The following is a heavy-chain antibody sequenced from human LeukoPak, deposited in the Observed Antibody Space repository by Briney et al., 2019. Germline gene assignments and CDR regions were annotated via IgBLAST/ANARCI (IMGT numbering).Heavy chain of an antibody. J-gene: IGHJ4*02. V-gene: IGHV3-21*01. D-gene: IGHD2-2*01. Sequence: PGGSLRLSCAASGFTFSSYSMNWVRQAPGKGPEWVSSISSSSSYIYYADSVKGRFTISRDNAKNSLYLQMNSLRAEDTAVYYCARGSAPSRIYFDYWGQGTLVTVSS. CDR3: ARGSAPSRIYFDY. CDR2: ISSSSSYI. CDR1: GFTFSSYS.